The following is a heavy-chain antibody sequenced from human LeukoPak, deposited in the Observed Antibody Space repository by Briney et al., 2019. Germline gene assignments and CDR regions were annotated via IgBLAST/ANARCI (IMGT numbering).Heavy chain of an antibody. CDR2: IYYSGST. CDR1: GGSISSYY. V-gene: IGHV4-59*01. J-gene: IGHJ6*03. Sequence: SETLSLTCTVSGGSISSYYWSWIRQPPGKGLEWIGYIYYSGSTNYNPSLKSRVTISVDTSKNQFSLKLSSVTAADTAVYYCARDSFGVPAAGYYYMDVWGKGTTVTVSS. D-gene: IGHD2-2*01. CDR3: ARDSFGVPAAGYYYMDV.